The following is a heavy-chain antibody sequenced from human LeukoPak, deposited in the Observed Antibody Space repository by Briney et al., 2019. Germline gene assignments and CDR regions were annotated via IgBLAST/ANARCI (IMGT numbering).Heavy chain of an antibody. CDR2: IKSKTDGGTT. V-gene: IGHV3-15*01. Sequence: ETLSLTCTVSGYSISSGYYWGWIRQPPGKGLEWVGRIKSKTDGGTTDYAAPVKGRFTISRDDSKNTLYLQMNSLKTEDTAVYYCTTVHVGATFYYYYYMDVWGKGTTVTVSS. CDR3: TTVHVGATFYYYYYMDV. CDR1: GYSISSGYY. D-gene: IGHD1-26*01. J-gene: IGHJ6*03.